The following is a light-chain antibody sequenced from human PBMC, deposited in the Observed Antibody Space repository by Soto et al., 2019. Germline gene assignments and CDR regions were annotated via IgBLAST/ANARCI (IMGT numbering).Light chain of an antibody. J-gene: IGLJ1*01. Sequence: QSALTQPASVSGSPGQSITISFIGTSSDVGGYNLVSWYQQHPGKAPKLMIYEGSKRPSGVSNRFSCSKSGNTASLTISGLHAEDEADYYCCSYAGSSTYVFGTGTKLTVL. CDR3: CSYAGSSTYV. CDR2: EGS. V-gene: IGLV2-23*01. CDR1: SSDVGGYNL.